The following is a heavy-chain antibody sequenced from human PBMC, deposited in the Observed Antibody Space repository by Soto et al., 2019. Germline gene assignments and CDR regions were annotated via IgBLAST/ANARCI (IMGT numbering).Heavy chain of an antibody. CDR2: IYYTGST. J-gene: IGHJ5*02. Sequence: SETLSLTCTVSGDSISGYYWSWVRQPPGQGLEWIGYIYYTGSTNYNPSLKSRVTISIDTSKNQFSLKLSSVTAADTAVYYCARQGYSYLNWFDLWGQGTLVTVSS. V-gene: IGHV4-59*01. CDR1: GDSISGYY. D-gene: IGHD3-22*01. CDR3: ARQGYSYLNWFDL.